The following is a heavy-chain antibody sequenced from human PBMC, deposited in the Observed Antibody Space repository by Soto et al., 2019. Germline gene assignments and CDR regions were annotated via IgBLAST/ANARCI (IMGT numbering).Heavy chain of an antibody. CDR1: GGSISSSSYY. CDR2: IYYSGST. J-gene: IGHJ4*02. Sequence: SETLSLTRTVSGGSISSSSYYWGWIRQPPGTGLEWIGSIYYSGSTYYNPSLKSRVTISVDTSKNQFSLKLSSVTAADTAVYYCARRLNWLNDREFEYWGEGTLVTVSS. V-gene: IGHV4-39*01. CDR3: ARRLNWLNDREFEY. D-gene: IGHD1-1*01.